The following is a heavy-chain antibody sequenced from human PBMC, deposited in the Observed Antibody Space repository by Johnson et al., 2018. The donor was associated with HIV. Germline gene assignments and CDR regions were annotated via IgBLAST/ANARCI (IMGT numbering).Heavy chain of an antibody. CDR1: GFSFSDYY. V-gene: IGHV3-11*04. CDR3: ARERATLWFRASVAAFDI. CDR2: ISSSGTNI. Sequence: QVQLVESGGGLVKPGGSLRLSCAASGFSFSDYYMSWIRQAPGKGLEWVSYISSSGTNIDYADSVKGRFTISRDNSENSLYLQMHSLRAEDTAVYYCARERATLWFRASVAAFDIWGQGTLVTVSS. D-gene: IGHD3-10*01. J-gene: IGHJ3*02.